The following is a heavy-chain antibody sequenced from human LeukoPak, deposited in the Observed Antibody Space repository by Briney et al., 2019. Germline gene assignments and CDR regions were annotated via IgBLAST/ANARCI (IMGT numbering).Heavy chain of an antibody. CDR1: GYTFTGYY. CDR3: ARDLLSGVGATTGDIDY. CDR2: INPNSGGT. D-gene: IGHD1-26*01. V-gene: IGHV1-2*02. J-gene: IGHJ4*02. Sequence: ASVKVSCKASGYTFTGYYMHWVRQAPGQGLEWMGWINPNSGGTNYAQKFQGRVTMTRDTSISTAYMELSRLRSDDTAVYYCARDLLSGVGATTGDIDYWGQGTLVTVSS.